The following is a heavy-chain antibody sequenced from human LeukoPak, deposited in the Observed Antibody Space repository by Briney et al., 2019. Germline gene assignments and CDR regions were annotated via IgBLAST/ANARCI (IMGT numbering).Heavy chain of an antibody. CDR3: ARGGLSGDYDFWSGHYTKPDLDY. Sequence: SETLSLTCAVYGGSFSGYYWSWIRQPPGKGLEWIGEINHSGSTNYNPSLKSRVTISVDTSKNQFSLKLSSVTAADTAVYYCARGGLSGDYDFWSGHYTKPDLDYWGQGTLVTVSS. J-gene: IGHJ4*02. CDR2: INHSGST. V-gene: IGHV4-34*01. D-gene: IGHD3-3*01. CDR1: GGSFSGYY.